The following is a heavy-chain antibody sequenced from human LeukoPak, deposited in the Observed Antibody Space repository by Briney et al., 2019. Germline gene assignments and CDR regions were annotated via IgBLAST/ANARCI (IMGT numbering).Heavy chain of an antibody. D-gene: IGHD5-12*01. V-gene: IGHV1-69*13. J-gene: IGHJ4*02. Sequence: SVKVSCKASGGTFSSYAISWVRQAPGQGLEWMGGIIPIFGTANYTQQFQGRVTITADESTSTAYMELSSLRSEDTAVYYFSRAKADIVATLGGFDYWGQGTLVTVSS. CDR2: IIPIFGTA. CDR3: SRAKADIVATLGGFDY. CDR1: GGTFSSYA.